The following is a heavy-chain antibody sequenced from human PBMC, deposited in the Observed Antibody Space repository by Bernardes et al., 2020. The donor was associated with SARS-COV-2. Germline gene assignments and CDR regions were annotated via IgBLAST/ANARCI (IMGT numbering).Heavy chain of an antibody. CDR1: GYTFTSYG. J-gene: IGHJ4*02. CDR3: ARDRGYCSSTSCYGRDYFDY. Sequence: SVKVSCKASGYTFTSYGISWVRQAPGQGLEWMGWISAYNGNTNYAQKLQGRVTMTTDTSTSTAYMELRSLRSDDTAVYYCARDRGYCSSTSCYGRDYFDYWGQGTLVTVSS. V-gene: IGHV1-18*01. CDR2: ISAYNGNT. D-gene: IGHD2-2*01.